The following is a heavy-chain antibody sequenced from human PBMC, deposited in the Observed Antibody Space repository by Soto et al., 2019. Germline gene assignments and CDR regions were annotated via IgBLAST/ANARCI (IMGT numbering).Heavy chain of an antibody. Sequence: ASVKVSCKASGYTFTNYGISWVRQAPGQGLEWMGWISAYNGNTNYAQKLQGRVTMTTDTSTSTAYMELRSLRSDDTAVYYCARAAEDYDFWSGYYLDYWGQGTLVTVSS. J-gene: IGHJ4*02. D-gene: IGHD3-3*01. CDR1: GYTFTNYG. CDR3: ARAAEDYDFWSGYYLDY. CDR2: ISAYNGNT. V-gene: IGHV1-18*01.